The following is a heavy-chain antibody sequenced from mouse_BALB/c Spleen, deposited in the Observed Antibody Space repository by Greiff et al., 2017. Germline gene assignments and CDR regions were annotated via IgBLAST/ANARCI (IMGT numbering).Heavy chain of an antibody. D-gene: IGHD1-2*01. CDR1: GYTFTEYI. Sequence: VQLQQSGAGLVKPGASVKLSCKASGYTFTEYIIHWVKQRSGQGLEWIGWFYPGSGSIKYNEKFKDKATLTADKSSSTVYMELSRLTSEDSAVYFCARHGKPALLRLEGWYFDVWGAGTTVTVSS. V-gene: IGHV1-62-2*01. CDR3: ARHGKPALLRLEGWYFDV. CDR2: FYPGSGSI. J-gene: IGHJ1*01.